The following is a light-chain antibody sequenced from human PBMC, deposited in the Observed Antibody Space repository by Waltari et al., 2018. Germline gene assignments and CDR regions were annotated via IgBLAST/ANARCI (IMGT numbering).Light chain of an antibody. CDR1: QSVLYRSNNKNY. CDR3: QQYYGTPPYT. J-gene: IGKJ2*01. CDR2: WAP. V-gene: IGKV4-1*01. Sequence: DIVMTQSPESLAVSLGERATINCKSSQSVLYRSNNKNYLAWYQQKPGQPPKLLIYWAPTRESGVPDRFSGSGSGTDFTLTISSLQAGDVAVYYCQQYYGTPPYTFGQGTKLEIK.